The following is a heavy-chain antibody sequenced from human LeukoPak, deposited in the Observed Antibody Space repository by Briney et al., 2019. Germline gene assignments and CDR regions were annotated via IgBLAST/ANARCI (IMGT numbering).Heavy chain of an antibody. V-gene: IGHV3-23*01. J-gene: IGHJ4*02. CDR2: ISGSGGIT. CDR1: GFTFSSYG. D-gene: IGHD6-13*01. Sequence: GGTLRLSCAASGFTFSSYGVSWVRQAPGKGLEWVSVISGSGGITYYEDSVKGRFTISRDNSKNTLYLQMNSLRADDTAIYYCAKDAAAGSAYYFEYWAREPWSPSPQ. CDR3: AKDAAAGSAYYFEY.